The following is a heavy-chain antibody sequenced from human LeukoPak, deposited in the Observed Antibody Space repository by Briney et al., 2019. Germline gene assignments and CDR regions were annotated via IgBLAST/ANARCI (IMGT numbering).Heavy chain of an antibody. CDR1: GGTFSRYA. D-gene: IGHD3-22*01. CDR3: ARVYLKRDYYDSSAYFSFDY. V-gene: IGHV1-69*13. CDR2: IIPIFGTA. Sequence: GASVKVSCKASGGTFSRYAISWERQAPGRGLEWMGGIIPIFGTANYAQKFQGRITITADDSTSTAYMKLSSLRSEDTAVYYCARVYLKRDYYDSSAYFSFDYWGQGTLVTVSS. J-gene: IGHJ4*02.